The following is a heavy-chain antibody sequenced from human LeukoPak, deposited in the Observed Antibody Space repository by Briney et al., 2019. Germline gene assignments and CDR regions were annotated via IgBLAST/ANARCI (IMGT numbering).Heavy chain of an antibody. CDR2: IGGRGDST. CDR3: AKDSKLMYYYDSSGYGWLDY. D-gene: IGHD3-22*01. V-gene: IGHV3-23*01. Sequence: GGSLRLSCSASGFTFTTYAMSWVRQAPGKGLEWVSGIGGRGDSTYYADSVKGRFTISRDNSKNTLYLQMDSLRAEDTAVYYCAKDSKLMYYYDSSGYGWLDYWGQGTLVTVSS. J-gene: IGHJ4*02. CDR1: GFTFTTYA.